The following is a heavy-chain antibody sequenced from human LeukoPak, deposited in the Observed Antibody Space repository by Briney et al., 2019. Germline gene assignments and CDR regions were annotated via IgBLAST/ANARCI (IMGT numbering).Heavy chain of an antibody. CDR1: GGSISSSSYY. V-gene: IGHV4-39*01. CDR3: ARALDGYNYLHYYYGMDV. D-gene: IGHD5-24*01. Sequence: SETLSLTCTVSGGSISSSSYYWGWIRQPPGKGLEWIGSIYYSGSTYYNPSLKSRVTISVDTFKNQFSLKLSSVTAADTAVYYCARALDGYNYLHYYYGMDVWGQGTTVTVSS. CDR2: IYYSGST. J-gene: IGHJ6*02.